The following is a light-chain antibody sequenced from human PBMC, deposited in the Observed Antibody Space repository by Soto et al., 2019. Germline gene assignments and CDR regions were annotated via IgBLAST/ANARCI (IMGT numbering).Light chain of an antibody. CDR1: SGHSDYA. Sequence: QLVLTQSPSASASLGASVKLTCTLSSGHSDYAIAWHQQQPEKGPRYLMKLNSDGSHSKGDGIPDRFSGSSSGAERYLTISSLQSDDEADYYCQTWATGFQVVFGGGTKLTVL. CDR2: LNSDGSH. V-gene: IGLV4-69*01. CDR3: QTWATGFQVV. J-gene: IGLJ2*01.